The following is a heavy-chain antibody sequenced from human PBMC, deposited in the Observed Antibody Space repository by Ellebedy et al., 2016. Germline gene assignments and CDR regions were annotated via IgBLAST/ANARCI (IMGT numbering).Heavy chain of an antibody. CDR1: GDTFNTYP. Sequence: ASVKVSCKVSGDTFNTYPINWVRQAPGQGLEWLGGIILVFGTAKYGQKFQGRVTITADKSTSTVYMELSRLTSEDTATYFCARGRVVGAPPGSFNYWGRGTLVTVSS. CDR2: IILVFGTA. J-gene: IGHJ4*02. V-gene: IGHV1-69*06. CDR3: ARGRVVGAPPGSFNY. D-gene: IGHD1-26*01.